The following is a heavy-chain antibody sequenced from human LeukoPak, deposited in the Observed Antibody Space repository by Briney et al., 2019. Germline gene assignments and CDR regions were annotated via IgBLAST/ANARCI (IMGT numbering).Heavy chain of an antibody. V-gene: IGHV1-24*01. J-gene: IGHJ6*03. CDR1: GYTLTELS. Sequence: ASVKVSCMVSGYTLTELSMHWVRQAPGKGLEWMGGFDPGDGETIYAQKFQGRVTMTEDTSTDTAYMELSSLRSEDTAVYYCAVSSSGYYMDVWGKGTTVTVSS. CDR3: AVSSSGYYMDV. CDR2: FDPGDGET. D-gene: IGHD6-6*01.